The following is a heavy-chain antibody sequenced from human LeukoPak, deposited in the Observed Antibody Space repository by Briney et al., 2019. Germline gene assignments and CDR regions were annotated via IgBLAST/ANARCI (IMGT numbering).Heavy chain of an antibody. CDR2: INPNSGGT. J-gene: IGHJ4*02. Sequence: ASVKVSCKASGYTFTGYYMHWVRQAPGQGLEWVGRINPNSGGTNYAQKFQGRVTMTRDTSISTAYMELSRLRSDDTAVYYCARGAYCSGGSCLQPKRYDYWGQGTLDPVSS. D-gene: IGHD2-15*01. CDR3: ARGAYCSGGSCLQPKRYDY. V-gene: IGHV1-2*06. CDR1: GYTFTGYY.